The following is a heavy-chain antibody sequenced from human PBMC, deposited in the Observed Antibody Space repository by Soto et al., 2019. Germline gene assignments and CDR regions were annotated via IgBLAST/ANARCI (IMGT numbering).Heavy chain of an antibody. CDR3: TTDFSSMAAAWEAFDI. V-gene: IGHV3-15*07. D-gene: IGHD6-13*01. CDR2: IKSKTDGGTT. Sequence: GGSLRLSCAASGFTFSNAWMNWVRQAPGKGLEWVGRIKSKTDGGTTDYAAPVKGRFTISRDDSKNTLYLQMTRLKTEDTAVYYCTTDFSSMAAAWEAFDIWGQGTMVTVS. CDR1: GFTFSNAW. J-gene: IGHJ3*02.